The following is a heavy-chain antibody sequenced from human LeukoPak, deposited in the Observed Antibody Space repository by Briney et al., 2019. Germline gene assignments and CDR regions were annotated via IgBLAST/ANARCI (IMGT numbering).Heavy chain of an antibody. Sequence: GGSLRLSCAASGFTFDDYAMRWVRQAPGKGLEWVSGISWNSGSIGYADSVKGRFTISRDNAKNSLYLQMNSLRAEDTALYYCAKGSSWFIDYFDYWGQGTLVTVSS. CDR1: GFTFDDYA. V-gene: IGHV3-9*01. D-gene: IGHD2-8*02. CDR3: AKGSSWFIDYFDY. CDR2: ISWNSGSI. J-gene: IGHJ4*02.